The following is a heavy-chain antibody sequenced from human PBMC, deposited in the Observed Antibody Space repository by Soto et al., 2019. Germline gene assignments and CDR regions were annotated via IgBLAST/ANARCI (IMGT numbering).Heavy chain of an antibody. V-gene: IGHV1-8*01. CDR3: AREFRRDGS. CDR2: MNANSGNT. CDR1: GYTFTSYD. J-gene: IGHJ5*02. Sequence: GASVKVSCKASGYTFTSYDINWVRQATGQGLEWMGYMNANSGNTVYAQNFQGRVTMTWNTSISTAYMDLSSLKSEDTAVYYCAREFRRDGSWGQGTLVTVS. D-gene: IGHD5-12*01.